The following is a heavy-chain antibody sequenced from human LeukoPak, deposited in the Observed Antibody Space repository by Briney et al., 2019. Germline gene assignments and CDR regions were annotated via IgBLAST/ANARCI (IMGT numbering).Heavy chain of an antibody. J-gene: IGHJ6*03. CDR1: GFTFSSYG. V-gene: IGHV3-23*01. CDR2: ISGSGGST. CDR3: ARGGYQLLYYYYYMDV. Sequence: GGSLRLSCAASGFTFSSYGMSWVRQAPGKGLEWVSVISGSGGSTYYADSVKGRFTISRDNSKNTLYLQMNSLRAEDTAVYYCARGGYQLLYYYYYMDVWGKGTTVTISS. D-gene: IGHD2-2*01.